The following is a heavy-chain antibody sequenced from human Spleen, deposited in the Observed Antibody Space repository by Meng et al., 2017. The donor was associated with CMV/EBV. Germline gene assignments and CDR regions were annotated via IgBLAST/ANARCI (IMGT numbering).Heavy chain of an antibody. CDR3: AKALSPLAYLGSGSPPYGMDA. D-gene: IGHD3-10*01. J-gene: IGHJ6*02. CDR2: IYTSGTSA. V-gene: IGHV3-23*03. CDR1: GFTFSSYA. Sequence: GGSLRLSCAASGFTFSSYAMSWVRQAPGKGLEWVSVIYTSGTSAYYADTVKGRFTISRDNSRNTLYLQMNSLRAEDTAVYYCAKALSPLAYLGSGSPPYGMDAWGLGATVTVSS.